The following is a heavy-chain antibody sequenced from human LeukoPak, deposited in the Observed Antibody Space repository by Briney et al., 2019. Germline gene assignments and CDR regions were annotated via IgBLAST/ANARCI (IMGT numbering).Heavy chain of an antibody. V-gene: IGHV3-33*01. CDR3: ARSGYCSGGRCPADPYYYYGMDV. CDR2: IWYDGSNK. J-gene: IGHJ6*02. CDR1: GFIFSSYG. Sequence: GSLRLSCAASGFIFSSYGMNWVRQAPGKGLEWVAVIWYDGSNKYYAASVKGRFTISRNKSKNTLYLQMNSLRAEDTAVYYCARSGYCSGGRCPADPYYYYGMDVWGQGTTVTVSS. D-gene: IGHD2-15*01.